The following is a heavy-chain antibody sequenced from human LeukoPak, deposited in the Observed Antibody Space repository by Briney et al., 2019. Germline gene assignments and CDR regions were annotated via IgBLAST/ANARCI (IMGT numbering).Heavy chain of an antibody. V-gene: IGHV1-18*01. Sequence: ASVTVSCTASGYTFINYDIRWVRQAPGQGLEWMGWISGYNGNTNYAQKFQGRVTMTTDTSTSTAYMELRSLRSDDTAVYYCAREVTHHVYYGMDVWGQGITVTVSS. CDR1: GYTFINYD. CDR2: ISGYNGNT. D-gene: IGHD4-23*01. CDR3: AREVTHHVYYGMDV. J-gene: IGHJ6*02.